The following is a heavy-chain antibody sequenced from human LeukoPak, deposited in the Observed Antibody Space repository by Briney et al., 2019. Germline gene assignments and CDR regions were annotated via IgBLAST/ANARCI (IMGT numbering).Heavy chain of an antibody. D-gene: IGHD3-9*01. Sequence: SETLSLTCTVSGGSISSYYWSWIRQPPGKGLEWIGYIYYSGSTNYNPSLKSRVTISVDTSKNQFSLKLSSVTAADTAVYYCARLAHYDILTETPFYFFDYWGQGILVTVSS. CDR2: IYYSGST. CDR3: ARLAHYDILTETPFYFFDY. J-gene: IGHJ4*02. V-gene: IGHV4-59*08. CDR1: GGSISSYY.